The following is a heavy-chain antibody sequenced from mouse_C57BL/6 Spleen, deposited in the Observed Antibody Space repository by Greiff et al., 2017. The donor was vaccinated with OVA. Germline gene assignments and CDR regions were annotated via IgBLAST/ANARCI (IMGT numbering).Heavy chain of an antibody. V-gene: IGHV1-50*01. CDR1: GYIFTSYW. D-gene: IGHD1-1*01. CDR2: IDPSDSYT. Sequence: VQLQQPGAELVKPGASVKLSCKASGYIFTSYWMQWVKQRPGQGLEWIGEIDPSDSYTNYNQKFKGKATLTVDTSSSTAYMQLSSLTSEDSAVYYCARRGVVATDWYFDVWGTGTTVTVSS. CDR3: ARRGVVATDWYFDV. J-gene: IGHJ1*03.